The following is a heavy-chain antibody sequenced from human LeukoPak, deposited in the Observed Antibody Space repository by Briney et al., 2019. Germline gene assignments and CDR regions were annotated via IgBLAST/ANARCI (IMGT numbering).Heavy chain of an antibody. CDR2: INPNSDGT. CDR1: GYTFTSYY. D-gene: IGHD6-19*01. Sequence: ASVKVSCKASGYTFTSYYMHWVRQAPGQGLEWMGWINPNSDGTNYAQKFQGRVTMTRDTSISTAYMELSRLRSDDTAVYYCARDAQWLVNFDYWGQGTLVTVSS. V-gene: IGHV1-2*02. CDR3: ARDAQWLVNFDY. J-gene: IGHJ4*02.